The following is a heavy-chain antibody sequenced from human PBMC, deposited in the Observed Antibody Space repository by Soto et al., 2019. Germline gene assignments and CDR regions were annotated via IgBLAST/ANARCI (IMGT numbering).Heavy chain of an antibody. CDR1: GGTFSSYA. J-gene: IGHJ5*02. D-gene: IGHD3-22*01. CDR2: IIPIFGTA. V-gene: IGHV1-69*06. CDR3: AREGDYYDSSGFPNWFDP. Sequence: RASVKVSCKASGGTFSSYAISWVRQAPGQRLEWMGGIIPIFGTANYAQKFQGRVTITADKSTSTAYMELSSLRSEDTAVYYCAREGDYYDSSGFPNWFDPWGQGTLVTVSS.